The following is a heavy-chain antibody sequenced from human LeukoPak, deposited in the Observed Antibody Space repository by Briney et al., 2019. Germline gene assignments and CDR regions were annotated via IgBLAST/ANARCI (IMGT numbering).Heavy chain of an antibody. Sequence: GGSLRLSCAASGFTFRTYAMSWVRQAPGKGLEWVSSIRSIGETTYYADSVKGRFTIPRDNSRNTVFLQMHGLTAEDTAVYYCAKEVRESAWFYFDFWGQGTLATVSS. V-gene: IGHV3-23*01. D-gene: IGHD3-10*01. J-gene: IGHJ4*02. CDR3: AKEVRESAWFYFDF. CDR1: GFTFRTYA. CDR2: IRSIGETT.